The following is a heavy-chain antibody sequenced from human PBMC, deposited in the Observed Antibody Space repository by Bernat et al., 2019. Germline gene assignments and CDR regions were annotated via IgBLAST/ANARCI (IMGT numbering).Heavy chain of an antibody. Sequence: QVQLVESGGGVVQPGRSLRLSCAASGFTFSSYAMHWVHQAPGKGLEWVAVISYDGSNKYYADSVKGRFTISRDNSKNTLYLQMNSLRAEDTAVYYCARGRETGITGLSSLDYWGQGTLVTVSS. CDR3: ARGRETGITGLSSLDY. D-gene: IGHD6-13*01. J-gene: IGHJ4*02. CDR2: ISYDGSNK. V-gene: IGHV3-30*01. CDR1: GFTFSSYA.